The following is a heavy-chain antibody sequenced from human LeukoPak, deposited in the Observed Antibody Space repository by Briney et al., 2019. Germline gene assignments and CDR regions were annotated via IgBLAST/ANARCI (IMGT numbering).Heavy chain of an antibody. Sequence: QPGGSLRLSCAASGFTFSSYWMSWVRQAPGKGLEWVANIKQDGSEKYYVDSVKGRFTISRDNAKNSLYLQMNSLRAEDTAVYYCARTTSGYDSSGYYSGCWGQGTLVTVSS. CDR3: ARTTSGYDSSGYYSGC. CDR2: IKQDGSEK. J-gene: IGHJ4*02. V-gene: IGHV3-7*01. CDR1: GFTFSSYW. D-gene: IGHD3-22*01.